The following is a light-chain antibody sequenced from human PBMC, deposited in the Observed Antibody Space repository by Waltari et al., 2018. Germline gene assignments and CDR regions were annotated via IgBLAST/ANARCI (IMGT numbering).Light chain of an antibody. CDR2: VKSDGSH. V-gene: IGLV4-69*01. Sequence: QLVLTQSPSASASLGASVKLTRTLSSGHSTNIIAWFQQQPEKGPRFLMNVKSDGSHNKGVGIPDLFSDPSSGAERYLTISSLQSEDEADYYCQTGGHGTWVFGGGTRLTVL. J-gene: IGLJ3*02. CDR3: QTGGHGTWV. CDR1: SGHSTNI.